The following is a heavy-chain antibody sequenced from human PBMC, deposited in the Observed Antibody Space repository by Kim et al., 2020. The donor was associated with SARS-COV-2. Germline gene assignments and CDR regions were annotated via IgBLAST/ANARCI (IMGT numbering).Heavy chain of an antibody. Sequence: ASVKVSCKASGYTFTSYGISWVRQAPGQGLEWMGWISAYNGNTNYAQKLQGRVTMTTDTSTSTAYMELRSLRSDDTAVYYCARDPYCSSTSCYLRFGLPTGQPRMDVWGQGTTVTVSS. J-gene: IGHJ6*02. CDR3: ARDPYCSSTSCYLRFGLPTGQPRMDV. D-gene: IGHD2-2*01. CDR1: GYTFTSYG. V-gene: IGHV1-18*04. CDR2: ISAYNGNT.